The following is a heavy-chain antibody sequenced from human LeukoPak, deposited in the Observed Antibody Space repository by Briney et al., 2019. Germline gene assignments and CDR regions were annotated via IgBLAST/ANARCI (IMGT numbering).Heavy chain of an antibody. CDR1: AFTFRSYA. CDR3: AKEMSDIVAGYADAFDI. CDR2: IIGSGGST. Sequence: GGSQRLSCAASAFTFRSYAMSWVRQAPRKGREWVASIIGSGGSTYYADSVKGRFTISRDNSKNTLYLQMNSLRAEDTALYYCAKEMSDIVAGYADAFDIWGQGTMVTVSS. J-gene: IGHJ3*02. V-gene: IGHV3-23*01. D-gene: IGHD3-9*01.